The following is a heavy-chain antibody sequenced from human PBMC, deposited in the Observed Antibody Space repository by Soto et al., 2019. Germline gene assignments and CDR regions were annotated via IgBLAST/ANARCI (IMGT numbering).Heavy chain of an antibody. CDR1: GFTFRSYV. CDR2: TSYDGSDK. Sequence: QVQLVESGGGVVQPGTSLRVSCVGSGFTFRSYVIHWVRQPPGKGLEWVALTSYDGSDKYYGDSVRGRFTISRDNSRNTVDLKMDSLRLEETALYYCARWGTTGGLDVWGQGTLVSVSS. J-gene: IGHJ1*01. D-gene: IGHD3-16*01. CDR3: ARWGTTGGLDV. V-gene: IGHV3-30*19.